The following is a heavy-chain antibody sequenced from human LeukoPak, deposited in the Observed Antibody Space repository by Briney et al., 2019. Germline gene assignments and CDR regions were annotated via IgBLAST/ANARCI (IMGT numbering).Heavy chain of an antibody. CDR3: ARSQGTLTSPFDS. CDR1: GFTFSSYG. D-gene: IGHD2-21*02. V-gene: IGHV3-21*06. J-gene: IGHJ4*01. Sequence: PGGSLRLSCAAPGFTFSSYGMNWVRRTPGKGLEWVSYISGSSSYIYYADSLKGRFTVSRDNTNTSLYLQMTSLRAEDTAVYYCARSQGTLTSPFDSWGHGTLVTVSS. CDR2: ISGSSSYI.